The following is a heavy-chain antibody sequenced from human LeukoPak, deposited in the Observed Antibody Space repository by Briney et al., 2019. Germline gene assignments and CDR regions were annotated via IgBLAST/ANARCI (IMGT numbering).Heavy chain of an antibody. Sequence: GGPLRLSCVASGFNFYSFTMNWVRQAPGKGLEWVSYISSGGSTIYYRDSVKGRFTISRDNAKNSLYLQMNSLSADDTGVYYCATTTSSAWMPFDYWGQGTLVAVS. V-gene: IGHV3-48*01. D-gene: IGHD6-25*01. J-gene: IGHJ4*02. CDR1: GFNFYSFT. CDR2: ISSGGSTI. CDR3: ATTTSSAWMPFDY.